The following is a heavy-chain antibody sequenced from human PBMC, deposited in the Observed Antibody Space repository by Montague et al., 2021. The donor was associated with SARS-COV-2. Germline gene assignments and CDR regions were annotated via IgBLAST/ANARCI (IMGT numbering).Heavy chain of an antibody. CDR3: ARGVGYSYGVFDY. V-gene: IGHV4-34*01. CDR1: GGSFSGYY. Sequence: SETLSLTRAVSGGSFSGYYYCWFRQPPRTGLVWFGEINHSGRTNXNPSLKSRVTISVDTSKNQFSLKLSSVTAADTAVYYCARGVGYSYGVFDYWGQGTLVTVSS. J-gene: IGHJ4*02. CDR2: INHSGRT. D-gene: IGHD5-18*01.